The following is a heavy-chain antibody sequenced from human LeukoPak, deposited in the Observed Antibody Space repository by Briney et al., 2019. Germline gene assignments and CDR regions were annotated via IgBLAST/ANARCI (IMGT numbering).Heavy chain of an antibody. CDR2: IIPILGIA. CDR1: GGTFSSYA. V-gene: IGHV1-69*04. Sequence: GASVKVSCKASGGTFSSYAISWVRQAPGQGLEWMGGIIPILGIANYAQKFQGRVTITADKSTSTAYMELSSLRSEDTAVYYCARAPNYDSSGLSFDYWGQGTLVTVSS. J-gene: IGHJ4*02. CDR3: ARAPNYDSSGLSFDY. D-gene: IGHD3-22*01.